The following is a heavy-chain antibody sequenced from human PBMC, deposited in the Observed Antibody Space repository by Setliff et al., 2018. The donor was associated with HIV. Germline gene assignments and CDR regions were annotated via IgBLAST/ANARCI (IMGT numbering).Heavy chain of an antibody. CDR3: ARDDYYDSSGYCGSYYYYGMDV. CDR2: INPNSGGT. Sequence: ASVKVSCKASGYTFTGYYMHWVRQAPGQGLEWMGWINPNSGGTNYAQKFQGRVTMTRDTSISTADMELSRLRSDDTAVYYCARDDYYDSSGYCGSYYYYGMDVWGQGTTVTVSS. D-gene: IGHD3-22*01. CDR1: GYTFTGYY. J-gene: IGHJ6*02. V-gene: IGHV1-2*02.